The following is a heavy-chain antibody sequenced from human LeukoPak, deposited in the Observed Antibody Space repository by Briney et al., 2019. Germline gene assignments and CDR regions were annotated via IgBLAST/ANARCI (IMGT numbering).Heavy chain of an antibody. CDR2: IIPIFGTA. D-gene: IGHD3-3*01. Sequence: SVKVSCKASGYTFTSYGISWVRQAPGQGLEWMGGIIPIFGTANYAQKFQGRVTITTDESTSTAYMELSSLRSEDTAVYYCARLGGYDFWSGYSLTPGSNAFDIWGQGTMVTVSS. CDR3: ARLGGYDFWSGYSLTPGSNAFDI. V-gene: IGHV1-69*05. CDR1: GYTFTSYG. J-gene: IGHJ3*02.